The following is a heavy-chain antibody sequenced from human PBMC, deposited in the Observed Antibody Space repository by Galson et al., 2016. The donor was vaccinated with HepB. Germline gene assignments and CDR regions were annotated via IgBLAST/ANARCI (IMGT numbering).Heavy chain of an antibody. Sequence: SLRLSCAASPINLNTYAMSWVRQAPGKGLEWVSGISGSGGSTFYADSVKGRFTISRDNSKNTVFLQMNSLRAEDTAVYYCAKDRSSRFYFPSGDFDYWGQGALVTVSS. V-gene: IGHV3-23*01. CDR1: PINLNTYA. D-gene: IGHD2/OR15-2a*01. CDR3: AKDRSSRFYFPSGDFDY. J-gene: IGHJ4*02. CDR2: ISGSGGST.